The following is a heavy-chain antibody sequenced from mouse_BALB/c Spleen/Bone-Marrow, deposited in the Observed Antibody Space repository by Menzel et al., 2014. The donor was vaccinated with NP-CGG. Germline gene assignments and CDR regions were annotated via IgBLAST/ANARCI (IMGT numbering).Heavy chain of an antibody. Sequence: DVQLQESGGGLVKPGGSLKLACAASGFAFTSYDMSWVRQTPEKRLEWVAYISSGVGSTYYPDTVKGRFTISRDNAKNTLYLQMSSLKSEDTAMFYCARRVGRGGFAYWGQGTLVTVSA. CDR2: ISSGVGST. CDR1: GFAFTSYD. V-gene: IGHV5-12-1*01. J-gene: IGHJ3*01. CDR3: ARRVGRGGFAY.